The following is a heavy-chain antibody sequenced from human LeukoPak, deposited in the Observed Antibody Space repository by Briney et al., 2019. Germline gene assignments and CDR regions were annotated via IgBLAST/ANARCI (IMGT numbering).Heavy chain of an antibody. Sequence: SETLCLTCAVYGGSFSGYYWSWIRQPPGKGLEWIGEINHSGSTNYNPSLKSRVTISVDTSKNQFSLKLSSVTAADTAVYYCARRYYYDSSGYYYYFDYWGQRTVVADSS. D-gene: IGHD3-22*01. CDR3: ARRYYYDSSGYYYYFDY. J-gene: IGHJ4*02. V-gene: IGHV4-34*01. CDR2: INHSGST. CDR1: GGSFSGYY.